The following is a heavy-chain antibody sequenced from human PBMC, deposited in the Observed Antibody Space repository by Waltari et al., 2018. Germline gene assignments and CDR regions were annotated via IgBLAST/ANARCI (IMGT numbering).Heavy chain of an antibody. Sequence: QITLQESGPTLVKPTQTLPLTCTFSGFPLSTSGVGVGWIRQLPGKALEWLALIYWNDDKRYSPSLKSRLTITKDTSKNQVVLTMTNMDPVDTATYYCAHLNWKSDFDYWGQGTLVTVSS. J-gene: IGHJ4*02. CDR1: GFPLSTSGVG. D-gene: IGHD1-20*01. V-gene: IGHV2-5*01. CDR3: AHLNWKSDFDY. CDR2: IYWNDDK.